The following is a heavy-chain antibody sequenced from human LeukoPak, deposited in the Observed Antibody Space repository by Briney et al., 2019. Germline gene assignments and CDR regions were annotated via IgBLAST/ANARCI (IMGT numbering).Heavy chain of an antibody. J-gene: IGHJ4*02. V-gene: IGHV3-21*01. CDR1: GFTFSTYS. Sequence: GGSLRLSCAASGFTFSTYSMNWVRQAPGKGLEWVSSISSSSSYIYYADSVKGRFTISRDNAKTSLYLQMNSLRAEDTAVYYCARGPRVGATTSPFDYWGQGTLVTVSS. CDR3: ARGPRVGATTSPFDY. CDR2: ISSSSSYI. D-gene: IGHD1-26*01.